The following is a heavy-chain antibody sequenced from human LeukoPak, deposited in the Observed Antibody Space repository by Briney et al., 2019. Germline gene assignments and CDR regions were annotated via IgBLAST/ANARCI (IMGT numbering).Heavy chain of an antibody. CDR2: ISGSGGST. CDR3: AKDYSSGLVPYYFDY. Sequence: PGGSLRLSCAASGFTFSNYAMSWVRQAPGKGLEWVSAISGSGGSTYYADSVKGRFTISRDNSKNTLYLQMNSLRAEDTAVYYCAKDYSSGLVPYYFDYWGQGTLVTVSS. D-gene: IGHD3-22*01. V-gene: IGHV3-23*01. J-gene: IGHJ4*02. CDR1: GFTFSNYA.